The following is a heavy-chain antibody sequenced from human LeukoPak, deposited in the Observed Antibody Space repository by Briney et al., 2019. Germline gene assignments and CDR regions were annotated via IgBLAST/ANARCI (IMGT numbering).Heavy chain of an antibody. CDR3: ARSSSWYGTNY. J-gene: IGHJ4*02. D-gene: IGHD6-13*01. V-gene: IGHV4-59*01. Sequence: SETLSLTCTVSGGSISSYYWSWIRQPPGKGLEWIGYVYYSGSTNYNPSLKSRVIISVDTSKNQFSLKLSSVTAADTALYYCARSSSWYGTNYWGQGTLVTVSS. CDR2: VYYSGST. CDR1: GGSISSYY.